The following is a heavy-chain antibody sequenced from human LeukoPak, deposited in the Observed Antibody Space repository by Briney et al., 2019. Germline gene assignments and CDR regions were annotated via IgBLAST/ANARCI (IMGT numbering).Heavy chain of an antibody. J-gene: IGHJ2*01. CDR1: GYTLINYG. CDR2: ISAHNGNT. V-gene: IGHV1-18*01. CDR3: ARLDTDMVYWYSDL. Sequence: ASVKVSCKASGYTLINYGISWVRQAPGQGLEWMGWISAHNGNTNYAQKVQGRVTMTADISTSTAYMELRSLRSDDTAVYYCARLDTDMVYWYSDLWGRGTLVTVSS. D-gene: IGHD5-18*01.